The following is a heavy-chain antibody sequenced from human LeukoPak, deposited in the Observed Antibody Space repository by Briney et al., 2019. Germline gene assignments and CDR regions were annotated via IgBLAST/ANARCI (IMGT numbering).Heavy chain of an antibody. CDR2: IYPGDSKT. V-gene: IGHV5-51*01. CDR1: GYTFSSYW. Sequence: GESLKISCKASGYTFSSYWIAWVRHMPGRGLELMGLIYPGDSKTTYTPSLQGQVTILVDKSINTAYLQWNSLKASDTAIYYCAREGVRRVITVNFLDPWGQGTLVTVSS. CDR3: AREGVRRVITVNFLDP. D-gene: IGHD3-10*01. J-gene: IGHJ5*02.